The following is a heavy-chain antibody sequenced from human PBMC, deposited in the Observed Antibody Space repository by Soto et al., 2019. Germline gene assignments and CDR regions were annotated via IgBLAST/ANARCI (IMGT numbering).Heavy chain of an antibody. CDR3: ARGGSPVVAVAGRDYYYYGMDV. V-gene: IGHV1-18*01. D-gene: IGHD6-19*01. J-gene: IGHJ6*02. Sequence: ASVKVSCKASGYTFTSYGISWVRQAPGQGLEWMGWISAYSGNTNYAQKLQGRVTMTTDTSTSTAYMELRSLRSDDTAVYYCARGGSPVVAVAGRDYYYYGMDVWGQGTTVTV. CDR2: ISAYSGNT. CDR1: GYTFTSYG.